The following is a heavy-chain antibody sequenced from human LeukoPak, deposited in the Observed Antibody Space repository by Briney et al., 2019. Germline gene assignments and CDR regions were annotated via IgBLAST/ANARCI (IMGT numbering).Heavy chain of an antibody. Sequence: ASVKVSCKASGYTFTSYDINWVRQATGQGLEWMGGIIPIFGTANYAQKFQGRVTITADKSTSTAYMELSSLRSEDTAVYYCARNTYRAGFDYWGQGTLVTVSS. J-gene: IGHJ4*02. V-gene: IGHV1-69*06. CDR2: IIPIFGTA. CDR3: ARNTYRAGFDY. CDR1: GYTFTSYD. D-gene: IGHD1-26*01.